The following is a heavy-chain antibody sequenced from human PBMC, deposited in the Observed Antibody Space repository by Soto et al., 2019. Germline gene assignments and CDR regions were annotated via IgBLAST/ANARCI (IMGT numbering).Heavy chain of an antibody. D-gene: IGHD4-17*01. CDR2: IKSKADGGTT. CDR1: GFTFNDAW. V-gene: IGHV3-15*01. CDR3: TTRPPPYGDYPFDY. J-gene: IGHJ4*02. Sequence: EVQLVESGGGLVKPGGSLRLSCAASGFTFNDAWMYWVRQAPGKGLEWVGRIKSKADGGTTDYAAPVKGRFTISRDDSKDTVHLQINSLKTEDTAIYYCTTRPPPYGDYPFDYWGQGTLVTVSS.